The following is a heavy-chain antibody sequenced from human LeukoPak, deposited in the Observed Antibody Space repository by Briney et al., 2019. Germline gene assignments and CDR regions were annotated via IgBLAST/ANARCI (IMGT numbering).Heavy chain of an antibody. CDR3: ARGGYGHNMDV. CDR1: GFMFSNYY. D-gene: IGHD3-10*01. Sequence: HPGGSLRLSCVGSGFMFSNYYMYWVRQAPGKGLVWVSRIKNAGIDTIYADSVKGRFTVSGDNAKNTVYLQMSSLRAEDTAVYYCARGGYGHNMDVWGEGTTVTVSS. CDR2: IKNAGIDT. J-gene: IGHJ6*03. V-gene: IGHV3-74*01.